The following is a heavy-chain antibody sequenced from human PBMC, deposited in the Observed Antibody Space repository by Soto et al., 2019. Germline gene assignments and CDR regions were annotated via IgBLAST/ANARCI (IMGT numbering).Heavy chain of an antibody. Sequence: GGSLRLSCAASGFTFSGYGMHWVRQVPGKGLEWVAVISYGGSEKYYADSVKGRFAISRDDSKNTLFLQMSSLRADDTAVYFCAKGFPPPYDSTGYFTSWGQGTLVTVSS. V-gene: IGHV3-30*18. CDR3: AKGFPPPYDSTGYFTS. CDR1: GFTFSGYG. D-gene: IGHD3-22*01. CDR2: ISYGGSEK. J-gene: IGHJ5*02.